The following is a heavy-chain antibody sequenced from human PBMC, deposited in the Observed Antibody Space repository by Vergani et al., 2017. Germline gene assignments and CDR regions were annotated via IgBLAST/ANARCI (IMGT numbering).Heavy chain of an antibody. CDR1: GFTFDDYA. V-gene: IGHV3-9*01. CDR3: AKETYYDILTGYYTPSATYYFDY. Sequence: EVQLVESGGGLVQPGRSLRLSCAASGFTFDDYAMHWVRQAPGMGLEWVSGISWNSGSIGYADSVKGRFTISRDNAKNSLYLQMNRLRAEDTALYYWAKETYYDILTGYYTPSATYYFDYWGQGTQVTVSS. CDR2: ISWNSGSI. J-gene: IGHJ4*02. D-gene: IGHD3-9*01.